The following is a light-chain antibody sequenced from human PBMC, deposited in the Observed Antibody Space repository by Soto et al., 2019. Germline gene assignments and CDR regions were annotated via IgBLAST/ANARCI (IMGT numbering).Light chain of an antibody. CDR3: QQSYSTPLT. CDR1: QGITTY. J-gene: IGKJ4*01. CDR2: AAS. V-gene: IGKV1-39*01. Sequence: DLQMTQSPSSLSASVGDRVTITCRASQGITTYLNWYQQKPGKAPKLLIYAASSLQSGVPSRFSGSGSGTDFTLTISSLQPEDFATYYCQQSYSTPLTFGGGTKVEIK.